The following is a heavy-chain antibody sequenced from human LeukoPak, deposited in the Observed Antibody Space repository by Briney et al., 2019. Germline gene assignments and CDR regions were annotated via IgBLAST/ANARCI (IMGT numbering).Heavy chain of an antibody. CDR3: ARDQDYYDSSGPFDY. CDR1: GFTVSSYS. D-gene: IGHD3-22*01. J-gene: IGHJ4*02. V-gene: IGHV3-21*01. CDR2: ISSSSSYI. Sequence: GGSLRLSCAASGFTVSSYSMNWVRQAPGKGLEWDSSISSSSSYIYYADSVKGRFTISRDNAKNSLYLQMNSLRAEDTAVYYCARDQDYYDSSGPFDYWGQGTLVTVSS.